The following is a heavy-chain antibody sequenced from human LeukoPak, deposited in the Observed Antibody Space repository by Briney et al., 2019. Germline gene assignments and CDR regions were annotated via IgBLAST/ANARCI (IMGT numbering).Heavy chain of an antibody. D-gene: IGHD1-26*01. CDR2: ISWNSGSV. CDR3: AKGGRPGSYFDY. CDR1: GFTFDDYA. V-gene: IGHV3-9*01. Sequence: PGGSLRLSCAASGFTFDDYAMHWVRHAPGKGLEWVSGISWNSGSVGYADSVKGRFTISRDNAKNSLYLQMNSLRAEDTALYYCAKGGRPGSYFDYWGQGTLVTVSS. J-gene: IGHJ4*02.